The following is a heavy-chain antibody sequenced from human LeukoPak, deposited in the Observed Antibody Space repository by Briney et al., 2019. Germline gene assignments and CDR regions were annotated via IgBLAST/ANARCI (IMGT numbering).Heavy chain of an antibody. J-gene: IGHJ6*02. V-gene: IGHV4-59*01. Sequence: SSETLSLTCSVSDGSINSYYWNWIRRPPGKGLEWIGYIYYNGNTNYNPSLKSRVTISVDTSKNQFSLKLSSVTAADTAVYYCARSHYYDSSGYYVYYYYGMDVWGQGTTVTVSS. CDR2: IYYNGNT. CDR1: DGSINSYY. CDR3: ARSHYYDSSGYYVYYYYGMDV. D-gene: IGHD3-22*01.